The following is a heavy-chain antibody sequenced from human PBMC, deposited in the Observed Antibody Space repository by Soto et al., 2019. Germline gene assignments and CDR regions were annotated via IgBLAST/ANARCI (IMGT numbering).Heavy chain of an antibody. Sequence: ASVKVSCKASGGTFSSYAISWVRQAPGQGLEWMGGIIPIFGTANYAQKFQGRVTITADESTSTAYMELSSLRSEDTAVYYCARDIRGGGELLFRWFDPWGQGTLVTVSS. CDR2: IIPIFGTA. V-gene: IGHV1-69*13. CDR3: ARDIRGGGELLFRWFDP. D-gene: IGHD1-26*01. CDR1: GGTFSSYA. J-gene: IGHJ5*02.